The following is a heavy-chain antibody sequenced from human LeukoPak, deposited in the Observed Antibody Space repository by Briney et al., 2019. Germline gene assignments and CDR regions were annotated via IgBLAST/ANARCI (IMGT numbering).Heavy chain of an antibody. V-gene: IGHV4-39*01. CDR2: IHYDGNT. Sequence: SETLPLTCTVSGGSISSSSYSWTWIRQPPGKGLEWIGSIHYDGNTYYKPSLRSRVTVSVDTSNNQFSLKLSSVTAADTAVYYCARHYSGDLYYFDYWGQGTLVTVSS. CDR1: GGSISSSSYS. D-gene: IGHD4-17*01. CDR3: ARHYSGDLYYFDY. J-gene: IGHJ4*02.